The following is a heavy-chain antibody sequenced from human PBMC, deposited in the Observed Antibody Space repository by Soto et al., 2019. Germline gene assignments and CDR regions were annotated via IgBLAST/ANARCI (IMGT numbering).Heavy chain of an antibody. Sequence: GGSLRLSCAASGFTFSSYDMHWVRQPTEKGLEWVSAIGTAGDTYYPGSVKGRFTISRDNSKNTLYLQLNSLRAEDTAVYYCAKDAGYCSGGNCYSYHDAFDIPGQGTLVTVSS. CDR1: GFTFSSYD. D-gene: IGHD2-15*01. CDR2: IGTAGDT. J-gene: IGHJ3*02. CDR3: AKDAGYCSGGNCYSYHDAFDI. V-gene: IGHV3-13*04.